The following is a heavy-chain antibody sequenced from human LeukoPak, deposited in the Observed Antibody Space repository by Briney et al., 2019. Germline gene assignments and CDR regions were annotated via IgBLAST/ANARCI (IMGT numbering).Heavy chain of an antibody. CDR3: ARHKYCSSTSCYGGRRYNWFDP. Sequence: SETLSLTCTVSGGSISSYYWSWIRQPPGKGLEWIGRIYTSGSTNYNPSLKSRVTISVDTSKNQFSLKLSSVTAADTAVYYCARHKYCSSTSCYGGRRYNWFDPWGKGTTVTVSS. V-gene: IGHV4-59*08. CDR2: IYTSGST. CDR1: GGSISSYY. D-gene: IGHD2-2*01. J-gene: IGHJ5*01.